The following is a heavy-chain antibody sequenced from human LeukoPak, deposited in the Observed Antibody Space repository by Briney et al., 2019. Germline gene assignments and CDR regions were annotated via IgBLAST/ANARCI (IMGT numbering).Heavy chain of an antibody. D-gene: IGHD3-3*01. V-gene: IGHV3-30*02. J-gene: IGHJ4*02. CDR3: AKAPRSGYHFDY. CDR2: IRYDGSNK. Sequence: PGGSLRLSCAASGFTFSRYNMNWVRQAPGKGLEWVAFIRYDGSNKYYADSVKGRFTISRDNSKNTLYLQMNSLRAEDTAVYYCAKAPRSGYHFDYWGQGTLVTVSS. CDR1: GFTFSRYN.